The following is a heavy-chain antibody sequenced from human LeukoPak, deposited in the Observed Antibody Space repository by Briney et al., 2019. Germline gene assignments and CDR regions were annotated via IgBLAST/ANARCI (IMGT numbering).Heavy chain of an antibody. Sequence: GGSLRLTCAASGFTFSSYAMSWVRQAPGKGLEWVSGISGSGGSTYYADSVKGRFTISRDNSKNTLYLQMNSLRAEDTAVYYCAKAPTSGVIKYYFDYWGQGTLVTFSS. D-gene: IGHD3-16*01. CDR2: ISGSGGST. CDR3: AKAPTSGVIKYYFDY. V-gene: IGHV3-23*01. CDR1: GFTFSSYA. J-gene: IGHJ4*02.